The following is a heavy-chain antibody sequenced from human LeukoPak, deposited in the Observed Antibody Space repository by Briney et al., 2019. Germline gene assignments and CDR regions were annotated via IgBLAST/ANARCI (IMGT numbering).Heavy chain of an antibody. CDR1: GGSISSSSYY. CDR3: AREGHDFWSGSRGWFDP. CDR2: THNSGST. Sequence: PSETLSLTCTVSGGSISSSSYYWSWIRQAPGKGLEWIGYTHNSGSTFYNPSLKSRFTISVDTSKNQFSLKVRSVTATDTAVYYCAREGHDFWSGSRGWFDPWGPGTLVTVSS. J-gene: IGHJ5*02. V-gene: IGHV4-30-4*01. D-gene: IGHD3-3*01.